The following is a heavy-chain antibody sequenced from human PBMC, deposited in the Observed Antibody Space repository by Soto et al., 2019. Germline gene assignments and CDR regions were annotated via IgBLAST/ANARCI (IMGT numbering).Heavy chain of an antibody. D-gene: IGHD1-26*01. V-gene: IGHV4-31*03. CDR2: IYYSGST. CDR3: ARSGIVGATSYWYFDL. J-gene: IGHJ2*01. CDR1: GGSISSGGYY. Sequence: QVQLQESGPGLVKPSQTLSLTCTVSGGSISSGGYYWSWIRQHPGKGLEWIGYIYYSGSTYYNPSLKSRVTISVDTSKNQFSLKLSSVTAADTAVYYCARSGIVGATSYWYFDLWGRGTLVTVSS.